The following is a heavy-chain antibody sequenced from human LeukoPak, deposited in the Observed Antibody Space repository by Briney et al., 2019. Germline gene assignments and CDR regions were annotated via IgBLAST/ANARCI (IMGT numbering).Heavy chain of an antibody. Sequence: PSETLPLTCAVYGGSFSGYYWSWIRQPPGKGLEWIGEINHSGSTNYNPSLKSRVTISVDTSKNQFSLKLSSVTAADTAVYYCARGRRRIAVASGAFDIWGQGTMVTVSS. CDR2: INHSGST. V-gene: IGHV4-34*01. CDR1: GGSFSGYY. CDR3: ARGRRRIAVASGAFDI. J-gene: IGHJ3*02. D-gene: IGHD6-19*01.